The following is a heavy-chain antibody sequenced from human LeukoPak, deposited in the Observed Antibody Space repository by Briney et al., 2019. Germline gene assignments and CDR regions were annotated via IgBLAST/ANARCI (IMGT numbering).Heavy chain of an antibody. V-gene: IGHV3-23*01. CDR1: GFTFNNYV. J-gene: IGHJ6*04. D-gene: IGHD3-3*01. CDR2: ISGSGGST. Sequence: GGSLRLSCAASGFTFNNYVMSWVRQAPGKGLEWVSAISGSGGSTYYADSVKGRFTISRDNSKNTLYLQMNSLRAEDTAVYYCAKAYDFWSGYSMDVWGKGTTVTVSS. CDR3: AKAYDFWSGYSMDV.